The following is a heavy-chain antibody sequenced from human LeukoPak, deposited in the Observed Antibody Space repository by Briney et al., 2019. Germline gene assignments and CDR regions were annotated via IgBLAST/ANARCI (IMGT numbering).Heavy chain of an antibody. CDR1: GFTFSSYS. D-gene: IGHD3-9*01. V-gene: IGHV3-21*01. CDR3: ARDLDEDYDILTGYYGY. Sequence: GGSLRLSCAASGFTFSSYSMNWVRQAPGKGLEWVSSISSSSSYIYYADSVKGRFTISRDNAKNSLYLQMNSLRAEDTAVYYCARDLDEDYDILTGYYGYWGQGTLVTVSS. CDR2: ISSSSSYI. J-gene: IGHJ4*02.